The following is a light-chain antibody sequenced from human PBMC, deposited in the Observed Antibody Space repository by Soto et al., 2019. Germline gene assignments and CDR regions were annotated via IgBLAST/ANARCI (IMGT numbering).Light chain of an antibody. CDR3: CSYTSRSTLV. J-gene: IGLJ2*01. CDR2: EVT. V-gene: IGLV2-14*01. Sequence: QSALTQPASVSGSPGQSITISCTGTNSDVGGFNYVSWYQQHPDKAPKLIIFEVTDRPSGVSNRFSGSKSGNTASLTISGHQSEDADEYYCCSYTSRSTLVFGGGTKVTVL. CDR1: NSDVGGFNY.